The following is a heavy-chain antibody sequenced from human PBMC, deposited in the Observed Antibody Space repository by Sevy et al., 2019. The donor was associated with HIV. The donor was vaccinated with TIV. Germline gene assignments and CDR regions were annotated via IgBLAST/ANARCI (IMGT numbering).Heavy chain of an antibody. J-gene: IGHJ4*02. CDR1: GFTFSKYS. D-gene: IGHD2-8*01. Sequence: GSLRHCCAASGFTFSKYSMSWVRQPPGKGLEWVSALSFGCGEINYADSVKGRFTISRDNSKSSVYLQMNNLRPEDTAVYYCAREGCTKPHDYWGQGTLVTVSS. CDR2: LSFGCGEI. CDR3: AREGCTKPHDY. V-gene: IGHV3-23*01.